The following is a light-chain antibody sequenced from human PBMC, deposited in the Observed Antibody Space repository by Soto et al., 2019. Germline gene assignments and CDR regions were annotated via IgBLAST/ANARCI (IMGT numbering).Light chain of an antibody. CDR3: QQYDSPPLT. V-gene: IGKV3-20*01. CDR1: QSISSTY. Sequence: EIVLTQSPGTLSLSPGKRVTLSCRASQSISSTYLAWYQQKPGQAPRLLIYGASSRATGIPDRFSGSGSGTDFTLTISRLEPEDFAVYYCQQYDSPPLTFGQGTQVEVQ. J-gene: IGKJ1*01. CDR2: GAS.